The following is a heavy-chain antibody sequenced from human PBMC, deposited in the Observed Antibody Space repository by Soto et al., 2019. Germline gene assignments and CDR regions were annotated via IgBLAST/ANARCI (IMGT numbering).Heavy chain of an antibody. D-gene: IGHD4-4*01. CDR3: ARYNSNYEVGRDYYFDY. Sequence: GASVKVSCKASGGTFSSYAISWVRQAPGQGLEWMGGIIPIFGTANYAEKFQGRVTITADKSTSTAYMELSSLRSEETAVYYCARYNSNYEVGRDYYFDYWGQGTLVTVSS. CDR2: IIPIFGTA. V-gene: IGHV1-69*06. J-gene: IGHJ4*02. CDR1: GGTFSSYA.